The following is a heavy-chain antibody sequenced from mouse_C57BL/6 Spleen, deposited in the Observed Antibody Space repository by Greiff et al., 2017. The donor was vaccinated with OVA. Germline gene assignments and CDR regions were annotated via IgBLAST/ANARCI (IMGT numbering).Heavy chain of an antibody. D-gene: IGHD1-1*01. CDR3: VRHAADYGTPFAY. Sequence: DVKLVESGGGLVQPKGSLKLSCAASGFSFNTYAMNWVRQAPGKGLEWVARIRSKSNNYATYYADSVKDRFTISRDDSESMLYLQMNNLKTEDTAMYYCVRHAADYGTPFAYWGQGTLVTVSA. V-gene: IGHV10-1*01. J-gene: IGHJ3*01. CDR1: GFSFNTYA. CDR2: IRSKSNNYAT.